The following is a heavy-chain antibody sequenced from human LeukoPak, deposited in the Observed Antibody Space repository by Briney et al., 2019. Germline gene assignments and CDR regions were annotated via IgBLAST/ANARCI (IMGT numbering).Heavy chain of an antibody. Sequence: PGGSLRLSCAASGFTFSSYGMHWVRQAPGKGLEWVAFIRYDGSNKYYADSMKGRFTISRDNSKNTLYLHMDSLRAEDTAVYYCARGAYSSGWAYFDHWGQGTLVTVSS. CDR3: ARGAYSSGWAYFDH. CDR1: GFTFSSYG. D-gene: IGHD6-19*01. CDR2: IRYDGSNK. J-gene: IGHJ4*02. V-gene: IGHV3-30*02.